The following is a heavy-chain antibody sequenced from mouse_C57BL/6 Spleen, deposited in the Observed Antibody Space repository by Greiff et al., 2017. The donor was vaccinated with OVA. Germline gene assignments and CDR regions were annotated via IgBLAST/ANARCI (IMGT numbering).Heavy chain of an antibody. D-gene: IGHD1-1*01. J-gene: IGHJ2*01. CDR2: LDPETGGT. CDR1: GYTFTDYE. V-gene: IGHV1-15*01. Sequence: QVQLQQSGAELVRPGASVTLSCKASGYTFTDYEMHWVKQTPVHGLEWIGALDPETGGTAYNQKFKGKAILTADKSSSTAYMALRSLTSEDSAVYYCTRPSITTVVATYYWGQGTTLTVSS. CDR3: TRPSITTVVATYY.